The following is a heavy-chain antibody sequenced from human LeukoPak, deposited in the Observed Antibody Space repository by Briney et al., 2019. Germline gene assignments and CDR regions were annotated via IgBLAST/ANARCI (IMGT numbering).Heavy chain of an antibody. D-gene: IGHD5-18*01. J-gene: IGHJ6*02. V-gene: IGHV3-49*04. Sequence: GGSLRLSCRGYGFTFGDHAMSWVRQAPGKGLEWVGIIRSKAYRGTTEYAASVKGRFTISRDDPTSIAYLQMNSLRIEDTAVYYCARGPIQLWIHNAMDVWGQGTTVTVSS. CDR1: GFTFGDHA. CDR2: IRSKAYRGTT. CDR3: ARGPIQLWIHNAMDV.